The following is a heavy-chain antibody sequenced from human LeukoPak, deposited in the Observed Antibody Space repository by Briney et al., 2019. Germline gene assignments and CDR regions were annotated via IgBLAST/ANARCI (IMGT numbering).Heavy chain of an antibody. V-gene: IGHV3-11*06. D-gene: IGHD3-9*01. CDR1: GFTFSDNY. J-gene: IGHJ4*02. CDR3: ARPQRSKDVLRYFDWLSQPAYFDY. CDR2: ISSSSSYT. Sequence: GGSLRLSCAASGFTFSDNYMSWMRQAPGKGLEWVSYISSSSSYTNYADSVKGRFTISRDNAKNSLYLQMNSLRAEDTAVYYCARPQRSKDVLRYFDWLSQPAYFDYWGQGTLVTVSS.